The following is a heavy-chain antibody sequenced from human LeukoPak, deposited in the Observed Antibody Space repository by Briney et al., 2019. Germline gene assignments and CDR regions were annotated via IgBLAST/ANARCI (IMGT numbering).Heavy chain of an antibody. V-gene: IGHV3-43D*03. J-gene: IGHJ4*02. CDR3: TRGASVGVAAPGH. Sequence: GGSLRLSCAASGFTFEDYGMHWVRQAPGKGLEWVSFISWDGVNTFYADSVKGRFTIFRDNSKNSLFLQMNTLRTEDTAAYFCTRGASVGVAAPGHWGQGTLVTVSS. D-gene: IGHD6-13*01. CDR1: GFTFEDYG. CDR2: ISWDGVNT.